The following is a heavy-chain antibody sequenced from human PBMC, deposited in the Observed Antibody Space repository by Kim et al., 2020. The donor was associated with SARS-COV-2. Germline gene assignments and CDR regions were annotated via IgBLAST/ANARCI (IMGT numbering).Heavy chain of an antibody. CDR3: AKGLQLHDYGDCFDY. D-gene: IGHD4-17*01. CDR1: GFTFSSYA. V-gene: IGHV3-23*01. J-gene: IGHJ4*02. CDR2: ISGSGGST. Sequence: GGSLRLSCAASGFTFSSYAMSWVRQAPGKGLEWVSAISGSGGSTYYADSVKGRFTISRDNSKNTLYLQMNSLRAEDTAVYYCAKGLQLHDYGDCFDYWGQGTLVTVSS.